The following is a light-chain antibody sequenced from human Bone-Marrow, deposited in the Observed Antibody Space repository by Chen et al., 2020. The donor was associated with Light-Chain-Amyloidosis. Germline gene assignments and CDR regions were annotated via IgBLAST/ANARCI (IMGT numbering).Light chain of an antibody. V-gene: IGLV3-25*03. CDR3: QSADSSGTYAVI. J-gene: IGLJ2*01. Sequence: SYELTQPPSVSVSPGQTARITCSGDDLPTKYAYCYQQKPGQAPVLVIHRDTERPSGISERFSGSSSGTTATLTISGVQAEDEADYHCQSADSSGTYAVIFGGGTKLTVL. CDR1: DLPTKY. CDR2: RDT.